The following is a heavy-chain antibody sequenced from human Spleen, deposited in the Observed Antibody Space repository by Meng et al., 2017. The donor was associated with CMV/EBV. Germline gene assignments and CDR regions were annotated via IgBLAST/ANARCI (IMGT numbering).Heavy chain of an antibody. CDR3: ARVGYSYGFDI. CDR2: ISSSSSTI. V-gene: IGHV3-48*04. D-gene: IGHD5-18*01. J-gene: IGHJ3*02. CDR1: GFTFSSYS. Sequence: GESLKISCAAPGFTFSSYSMNWVRQAPGKGLEWVSYISSSSSTIYYADSVKGRFTISRDNAKNSLYLQMNSLRAEDTAVYYCARVGYSYGFDIWGQGTMVTVSS.